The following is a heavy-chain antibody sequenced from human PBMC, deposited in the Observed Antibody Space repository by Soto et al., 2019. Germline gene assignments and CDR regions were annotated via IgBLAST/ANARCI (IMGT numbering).Heavy chain of an antibody. CDR2: ISTYNGNT. V-gene: IGHV1-18*01. Sequence: QVQLVQSGAEVKKPGASVKVSCKASGYTFISYEITWVRQAPGQGPEWMGRISTYNGNTNYAQKLQGRVTMTTDTSTSTAYMELRSLRSDDTAVYYCARWTTNYGMDVWGQGTTVTVSS. CDR3: ARWTTNYGMDV. CDR1: GYTFISYE. J-gene: IGHJ6*02.